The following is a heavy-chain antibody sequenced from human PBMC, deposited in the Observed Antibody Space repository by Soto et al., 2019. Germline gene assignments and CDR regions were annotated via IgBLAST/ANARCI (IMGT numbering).Heavy chain of an antibody. V-gene: IGHV4-59*02. Sequence: QMQLQESGPGLVKPSETLSLTCTVSGASVNTGYWSWIRQPPGKGLEWIGFMYFAGSFNYNPSLSSRVTISVETSKNQFSMTLTSVTAADTAVYYYARSYYDSTGFAVDPWGQGILVTVSS. CDR2: MYFAGSF. J-gene: IGHJ5*02. CDR1: GASVNTGY. D-gene: IGHD3-22*01. CDR3: ARSYYDSTGFAVDP.